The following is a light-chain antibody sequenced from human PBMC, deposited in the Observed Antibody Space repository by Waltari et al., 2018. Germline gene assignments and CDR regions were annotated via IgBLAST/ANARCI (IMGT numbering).Light chain of an antibody. CDR2: EVS. Sequence: QSALTQPPSESGSPGQSVTISCTGTRRDVGGYNYFYWYQHHPVKAPKLMIYEVSKRPSGVPDRFSGSKSGNTASLTVSGLQAEDEADYYCSSYAGSNIVFGGGTKLTVL. V-gene: IGLV2-8*01. CDR3: SSYAGSNIV. CDR1: RRDVGGYNY. J-gene: IGLJ2*01.